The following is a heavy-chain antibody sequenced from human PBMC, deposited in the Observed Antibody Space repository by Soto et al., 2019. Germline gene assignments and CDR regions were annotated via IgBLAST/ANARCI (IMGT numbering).Heavy chain of an antibody. CDR1: GGTFTNYA. V-gene: IGHV1-69*13. J-gene: IGHJ6*02. CDR3: DLPLAACGSQYYYGMYV. D-gene: IGHD6-13*01. Sequence: SVKASCQASGGTFTNYAISWVRQAPGQGLEWMGGIIPIFGTANYAQKLQGRVTITADESTSTAYMELSSLRSEDTAGYYCDLPLAACGSQYYYGMYVWGQGTTVTVS. CDR2: IIPIFGTA.